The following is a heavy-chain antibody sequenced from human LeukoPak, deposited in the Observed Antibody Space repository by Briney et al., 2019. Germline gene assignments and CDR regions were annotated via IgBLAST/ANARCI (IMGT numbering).Heavy chain of an antibody. Sequence: QPGGSLRLSCAASGFTFSSYAMHWVRQAPGKGLEWVAVISYDGSNKYYADSVKGRFTISRDNSKNTLYLQMNSLRAEDTAVYYCARARSSWSDYWGQGTLVTVSS. CDR2: ISYDGSNK. CDR1: GFTFSSYA. CDR3: ARARSSWSDY. V-gene: IGHV3-30-3*01. J-gene: IGHJ4*02. D-gene: IGHD6-13*01.